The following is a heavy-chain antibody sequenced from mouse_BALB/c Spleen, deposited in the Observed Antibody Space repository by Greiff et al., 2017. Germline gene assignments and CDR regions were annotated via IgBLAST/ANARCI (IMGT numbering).Heavy chain of an antibody. J-gene: IGHJ2*01. CDR2: ISSGGST. CDR3: ARSRTVAYFDY. V-gene: IGHV5-6-5*01. CDR1: GFTFSSYA. D-gene: IGHD1-1*01. Sequence: EVQRVESGGGLVKPGGSLKLSCAASGFTFSSYAMSWVRQTPEKRLEWVASISSGGSTYYPDSVKGRFTISRDNARNILYLQMSSLRSEDTAMYYCARSRTVAYFDYWGQGTTLTVSS.